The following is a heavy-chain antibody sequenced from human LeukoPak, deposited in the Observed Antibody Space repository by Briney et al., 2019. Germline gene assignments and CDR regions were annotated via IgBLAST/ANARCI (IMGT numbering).Heavy chain of an antibody. CDR3: ARDDGIAAYYYGMDV. V-gene: IGHV4-4*07. D-gene: IGHD1-14*01. J-gene: IGHJ6*02. CDR2: IYTSGST. Sequence: KPSETLSPTCTVSGGSISSYYWSWIRQPAGKGLEWIGRIYTSGSTNYNPSLKSRVTMSVDTSKNQFSLKLSSVTAADTAVYYCARDDGIAAYYYGMDVWGQGTTVTVSS. CDR1: GGSISSYY.